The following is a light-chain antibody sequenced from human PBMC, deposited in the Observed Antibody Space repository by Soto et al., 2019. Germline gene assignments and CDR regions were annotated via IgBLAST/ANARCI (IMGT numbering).Light chain of an antibody. CDR2: AVS. CDR1: SSDGGGYNY. CDR3: SSYTSSSTRV. V-gene: IGLV2-14*01. J-gene: IGLJ3*02. Sequence: QSALTQPASVSGSPGQWITISCTGTSSDGGGYNYVSWYQQHPGKAPKLMIYAVSNRPSGVSNRFSGSKSGNTASLTISGLQAEDEADYYCSSYTSSSTRVFGGGTKLTVL.